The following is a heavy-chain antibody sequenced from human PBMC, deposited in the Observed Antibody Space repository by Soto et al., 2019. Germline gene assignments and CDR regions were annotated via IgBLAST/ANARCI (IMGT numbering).Heavy chain of an antibody. D-gene: IGHD3-22*01. CDR2: ISAYNGNT. J-gene: IGHJ4*02. V-gene: IGHV1-18*04. Sequence: VKVSCKASGYTFTSYGISWVRQAPGQGLEWMGWISAYNGNTNYAQKLQGRVTMTTDTSTSTAYMELRSLRSDDTAVYYCAKAVFRSSMIVVVILDPLFTPFDYWGQGTLVTVSS. CDR3: AKAVFRSSMIVVVILDPLFTPFDY. CDR1: GYTFTSYG.